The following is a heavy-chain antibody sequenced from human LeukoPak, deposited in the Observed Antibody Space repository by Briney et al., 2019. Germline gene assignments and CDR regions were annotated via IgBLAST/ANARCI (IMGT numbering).Heavy chain of an antibody. V-gene: IGHV7-4-1*02. CDR1: GYTFTSYG. CDR2: INTNNGDP. Sequence: ASVKVSCKASGYTFTSYGISWVRQAPGQGLEWMGWINTNNGDPTYAQGFTGRFVFSLDTSVSTTYLQISSLKAEDTAVYYCARGYSSAYYSLAYWGQGTLITVSS. J-gene: IGHJ4*02. CDR3: ARGYSSAYYSLAY. D-gene: IGHD3-22*01.